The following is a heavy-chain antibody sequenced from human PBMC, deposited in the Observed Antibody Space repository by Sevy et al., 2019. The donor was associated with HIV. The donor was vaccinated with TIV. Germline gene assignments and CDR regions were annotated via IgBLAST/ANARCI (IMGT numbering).Heavy chain of an antibody. CDR3: ARVAYYDFWSGSPSNWFDP. CDR1: GGTFSSYA. Sequence: ASVKVSCKASGGTFSSYAISWVRQAPGQGLEWMGGIIPIFGTANYAQKFQGRVTITADESTSTAYMELSSLRSEDTAVYYCARVAYYDFWSGSPSNWFDPWGQGTLVTVSS. J-gene: IGHJ5*02. CDR2: IIPIFGTA. D-gene: IGHD3-3*01. V-gene: IGHV1-69*13.